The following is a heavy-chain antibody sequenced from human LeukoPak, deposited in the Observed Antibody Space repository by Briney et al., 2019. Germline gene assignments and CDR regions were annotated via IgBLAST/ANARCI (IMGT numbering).Heavy chain of an antibody. D-gene: IGHD4-23*01. CDR1: GGSISSSSYY. CDR3: ARLRDGDYGGYFDS. Sequence: SETLSLTCTVSGGSISSSSYYWSWIRQSPGKGLEWIGHISHSGSTKYNSSLKSRTIISSDTSKNQFSLKLSSVTAADTALYYCARLRDGDYGGYFDSWGQGTLVTASS. V-gene: IGHV4-61*05. J-gene: IGHJ4*02. CDR2: ISHSGST.